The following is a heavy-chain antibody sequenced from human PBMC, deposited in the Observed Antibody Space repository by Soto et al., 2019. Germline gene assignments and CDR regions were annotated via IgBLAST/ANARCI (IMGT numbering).Heavy chain of an antibody. J-gene: IGHJ5*02. CDR1: GGTFSSYT. Sequence: GASVKVSCKASGGTFSSYTIIWVRQAPGQGLEWMGRIIPIPGIANYAQKFQGRVTITADESTSTAYMELSSLRSEDTAVYYCARDEVTTPWGQGTLVTVSS. V-gene: IGHV1-69*04. D-gene: IGHD4-17*01. CDR3: ARDEVTTP. CDR2: IIPIPGIA.